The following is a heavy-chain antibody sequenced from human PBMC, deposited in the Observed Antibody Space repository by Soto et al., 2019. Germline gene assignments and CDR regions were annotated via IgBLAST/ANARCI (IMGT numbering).Heavy chain of an antibody. CDR1: GYTFTSYD. D-gene: IGHD3-9*01. Sequence: ASVKVSCKASGYTFTSYDINWVRQATGQGLEWMGWINPNSGNTGYAQKFQGRVTMTRNTSISTAYMELSSLRSEDTAVYYCARSPYYDILTGYNDAFDIWGQGTMVTVSS. J-gene: IGHJ3*02. CDR2: INPNSGNT. CDR3: ARSPYYDILTGYNDAFDI. V-gene: IGHV1-8*01.